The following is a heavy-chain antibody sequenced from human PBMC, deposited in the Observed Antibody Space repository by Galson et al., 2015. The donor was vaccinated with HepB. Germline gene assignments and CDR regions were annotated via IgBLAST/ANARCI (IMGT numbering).Heavy chain of an antibody. Sequence: SLRLSCAASGFTFSSHAMSWVRQAPGRGLEWVAAMGGTSGTIYYADSVKGRFTISRDNSKNTLYLQMNSLRVEDTATYYCAQHTLNSGSYYGHWGQGILVTVS. CDR2: MGGTSGTI. D-gene: IGHD1-26*01. CDR1: GFTFSSHA. J-gene: IGHJ4*02. V-gene: IGHV3-23*01. CDR3: AQHTLNSGSYYGH.